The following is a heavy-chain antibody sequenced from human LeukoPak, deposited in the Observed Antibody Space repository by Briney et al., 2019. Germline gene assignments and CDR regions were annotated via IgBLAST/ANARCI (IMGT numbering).Heavy chain of an antibody. CDR3: ARAAQFWSGYYDY. D-gene: IGHD3-3*01. CDR2: IWYDGNNT. V-gene: IGHV3-33*01. CDR1: GFTFSSYV. Sequence: TGGSLRLSCAASGFTFSSYVMHWVRQAPGKGLEWVAVIWYDGNNTYYADSVKGRFAISRDNSKNTLYLQMTGVRAEDTAVYYCARAAQFWSGYYDYWGQGTLVTVSS. J-gene: IGHJ4*02.